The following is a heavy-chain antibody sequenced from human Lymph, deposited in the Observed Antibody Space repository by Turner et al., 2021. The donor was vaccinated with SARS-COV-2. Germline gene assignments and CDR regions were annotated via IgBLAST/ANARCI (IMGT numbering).Heavy chain of an antibody. CDR2: ISYDGSNK. CDR3: ARYGSGGYFYYGLDV. D-gene: IGHD3-10*01. CDR1: GFTFSTYA. Sequence: QVQLVESGGGVVQPGRSLSLSSAAPGFTFSTYAILWLRQAAGKGLEWVAVISYDGSNKYYADSVKGRFTIYRDNSKNTLYLQMNSLRAEDTAVYYCARYGSGGYFYYGLDVWGQGTTVTVSS. V-gene: IGHV3-30*04. J-gene: IGHJ6*02.